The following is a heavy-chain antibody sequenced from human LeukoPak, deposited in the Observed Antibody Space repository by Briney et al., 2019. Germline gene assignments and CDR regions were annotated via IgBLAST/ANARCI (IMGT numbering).Heavy chain of an antibody. V-gene: IGHV3-23*01. J-gene: IGHJ4*02. CDR1: GFTFSSYA. D-gene: IGHD3-10*01. Sequence: GGSLRLSCAASGFTFSSYAMSWVRPAPGKGLEWVSAISGSGGSTYYADSVKGRFTISRDNSKNTLYLQMNSLRAEDTAVYYCAKVLHGSGSYSHYFDYWGQGTLVTVSS. CDR3: AKVLHGSGSYSHYFDY. CDR2: ISGSGGST.